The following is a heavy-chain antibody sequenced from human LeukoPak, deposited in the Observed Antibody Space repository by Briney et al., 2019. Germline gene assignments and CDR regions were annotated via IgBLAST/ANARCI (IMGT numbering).Heavy chain of an antibody. CDR3: ARHGSGWYYFDY. CDR2: IYYSGST. V-gene: IGHV4-39*01. CDR1: GGSISSSSFY. J-gene: IGHJ4*02. Sequence: SETLSLTCTVSGGSISSSSFYWGWIRQPPGKGLEWIGSIYYSGSTSCSPSLKSRVTMSVDTSTNQFSLKLTSVTAADTAVYYCARHGSGWYYFDYWGQGTLVTVSS. D-gene: IGHD6-19*01.